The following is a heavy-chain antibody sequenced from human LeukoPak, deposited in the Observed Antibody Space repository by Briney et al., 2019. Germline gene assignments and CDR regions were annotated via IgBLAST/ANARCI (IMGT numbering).Heavy chain of an antibody. D-gene: IGHD3-22*01. V-gene: IGHV4-31*03. CDR1: GGSISSGGYY. CDR3: ARGYYDSSGYAFDI. J-gene: IGHJ3*02. CDR2: IYYSGST. Sequence: SETLSLTCTVSGGSISSGGYYWGWVRQHPGKGLEWLGYIYYSGSTYYNPSLKSRVTISVDTSKNQFSLKLSSVTAADTAVYYCARGYYDSSGYAFDIWGQGTMVTVSS.